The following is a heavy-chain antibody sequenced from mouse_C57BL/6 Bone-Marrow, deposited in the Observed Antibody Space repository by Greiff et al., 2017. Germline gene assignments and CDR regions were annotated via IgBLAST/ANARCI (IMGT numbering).Heavy chain of an antibody. V-gene: IGHV1-42*01. D-gene: IGHD2-2*01. Sequence: VQLQQSGPELVKPGASVKISCKASGYSFTGYYMNWVKQSPEKSLEWIGEINPSTGGTTYNQKFKAKATLTVDKSSSTAYMQLKSLTSEDSAVYYCARWGYDPDGWGQGTTLTVSS. J-gene: IGHJ2*01. CDR3: ARWGYDPDG. CDR1: GYSFTGYY. CDR2: INPSTGGT.